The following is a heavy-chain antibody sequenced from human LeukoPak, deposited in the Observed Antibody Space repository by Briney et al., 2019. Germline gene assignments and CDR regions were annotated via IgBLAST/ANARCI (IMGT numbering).Heavy chain of an antibody. V-gene: IGHV4-39*01. CDR3: AYGLAAAGLY. CDR1: GGSISSSSYY. J-gene: IGHJ4*02. CDR2: IYYSGST. Sequence: KPSETLSLTCTVSGGSISSSSYYWGWIRQPPGKGLEWIGSIYYSGSTYYNPSLKSRVTISVDTSKNQFPLKLSSVTAADTAVYYCAYGLAAAGLYWGQGTLVTVSS. D-gene: IGHD6-13*01.